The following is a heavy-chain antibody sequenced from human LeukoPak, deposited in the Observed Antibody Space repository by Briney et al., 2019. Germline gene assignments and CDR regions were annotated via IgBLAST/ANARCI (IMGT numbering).Heavy chain of an antibody. CDR2: NSAYNGNT. V-gene: IGHV1-18*01. Sequence: ASVKVSCKASGGTFSSYAISWVRQAPGQGLEWMGWNSAYNGNTNYAQKLQGRVTMTTDTSTSTAYMELRSLRSDDTAVYYCARDTYSSSWAFGYWGQGTLVTVSS. D-gene: IGHD6-13*01. CDR3: ARDTYSSSWAFGY. CDR1: GGTFSSYA. J-gene: IGHJ4*02.